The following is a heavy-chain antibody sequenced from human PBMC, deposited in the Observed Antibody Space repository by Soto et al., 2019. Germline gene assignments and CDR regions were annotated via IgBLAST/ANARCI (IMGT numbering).Heavy chain of an antibody. CDR2: IYHTGNT. J-gene: IGHJ4*02. V-gene: IGHV4-4*02. CDR3: ARVMGVASGGPSDY. Sequence: SDTLSLSCTVSGGSISSSKRLSWVRQSPKIGLEWIGEIYHTGNTNYNPSLRGRVTISIDKSKNHFSLQVRYVTAADTAIYYCARVMGVASGGPSDYWGQGSQVIVSS. D-gene: IGHD2-15*01. CDR1: GGSISSSKR.